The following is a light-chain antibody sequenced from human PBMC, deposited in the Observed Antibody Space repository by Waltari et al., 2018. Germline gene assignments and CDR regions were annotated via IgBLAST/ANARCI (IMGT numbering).Light chain of an antibody. Sequence: DIQMTQSPSTLSASEGDRVTITCRASHTINNYLAWYQQKPGKAPKLVIYDASSLESGVPSRFSGSGSGTEFTLTINSLQPDDFATYYCQQYDFYSLTFGGGTRVEIK. CDR3: QQYDFYSLT. CDR1: HTINNY. CDR2: DAS. V-gene: IGKV1-5*01. J-gene: IGKJ4*01.